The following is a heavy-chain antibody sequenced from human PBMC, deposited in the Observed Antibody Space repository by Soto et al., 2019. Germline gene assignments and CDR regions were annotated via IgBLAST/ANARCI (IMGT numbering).Heavy chain of an antibody. Sequence: HPGGSLRLSCAASGFTFSTYAMNWVRQAPGKGLEWISAISARGEYTAYADSVQGRFTISRDNSVSALYLQMNSLRIDDTAVYYCAHPRGYGVFDAYDIWGQGTMVTVSS. CDR2: ISARGEYT. J-gene: IGHJ3*02. CDR3: AHPRGYGVFDAYDI. D-gene: IGHD4-17*01. V-gene: IGHV3-23*01. CDR1: GFTFSTYA.